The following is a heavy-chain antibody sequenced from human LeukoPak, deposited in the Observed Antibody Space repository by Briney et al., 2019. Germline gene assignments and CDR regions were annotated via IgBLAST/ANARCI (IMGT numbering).Heavy chain of an antibody. CDR2: IYYSGST. D-gene: IGHD5-12*01. V-gene: IGHV4-30-4*08. Sequence: SETLSLTCTVSGGSISSGDYYWSWIRQPPGKGLEWIGYIYYSGSTYYNPSLKSRVTISVDTSKNQFSLKLSSVTAADTAVYYCARQRYSGDDGWFDPWGQGTLVTVSS. CDR1: GGSISSGDYY. CDR3: ARQRYSGDDGWFDP. J-gene: IGHJ5*02.